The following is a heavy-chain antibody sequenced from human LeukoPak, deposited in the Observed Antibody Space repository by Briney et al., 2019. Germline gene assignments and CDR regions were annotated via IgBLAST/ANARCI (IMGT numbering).Heavy chain of an antibody. CDR1: GVSISSYY. J-gene: IGHJ4*02. CDR2: IYYSGST. D-gene: IGHD5-24*01. V-gene: IGHV4-59*01. Sequence: SETLSLTCTVSGVSISSYYWSWIRQPPGKGLEGIGYIYYSGSTNYNPSLKSRVTISVDTSKNQFSLKLSSVTAADTAVYYCARGGVEMATSDFDYWGQGTLVTVSS. CDR3: ARGGVEMATSDFDY.